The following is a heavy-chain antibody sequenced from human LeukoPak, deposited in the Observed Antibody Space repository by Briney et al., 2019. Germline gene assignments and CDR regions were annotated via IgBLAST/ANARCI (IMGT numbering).Heavy chain of an antibody. V-gene: IGHV5-51*01. J-gene: IGHJ4*02. Sequence: GESLKISCEGSGYEFTSYWIAWVRQMPGKGLEWMGITHPGDSDTRYSPSFQGQVTISVDKSITTAYLQWSSLKASDTAIYYCARTSMVRGLISSWDSWGQGTLVTVSS. CDR1: GYEFTSYW. CDR3: ARTSMVRGLISSWDS. CDR2: THPGDSDT. D-gene: IGHD3-10*01.